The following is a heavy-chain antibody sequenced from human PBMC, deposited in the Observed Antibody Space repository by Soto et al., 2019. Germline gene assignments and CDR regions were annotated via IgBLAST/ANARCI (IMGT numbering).Heavy chain of an antibody. CDR1: GFTFNSYS. CDR3: ARGYCNGGSCYPGIY. J-gene: IGHJ4*02. CDR2: ITGSSSAI. Sequence: EVHLVESGGGSVQPGGSLRLSCAASGFTFNSYSMHWVRQAPGKGLEWVSYITGSSSAIYYADSVKGRFTISRDNAKNSLDLQMNSRTDEDTAVYYCARGYCNGGSCYPGIYWGQGTLVSVSS. D-gene: IGHD2-15*01. V-gene: IGHV3-48*02.